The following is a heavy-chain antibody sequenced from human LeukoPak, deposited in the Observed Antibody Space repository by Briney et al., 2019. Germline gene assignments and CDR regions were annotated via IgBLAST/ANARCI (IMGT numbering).Heavy chain of an antibody. V-gene: IGHV1-2*02. CDR1: GYTFTGYY. CDR2: INPNSGGA. D-gene: IGHD3-22*01. J-gene: IGHJ4*02. CDR3: ARGQYYYDSSGYYPFDY. Sequence: GASVKVSCKASGYTFTGYYMHWVRQAPGQGLEWMGWINPNSGGANYAQKFQGRVTMTRDTSISTAYMELSRLRSDDTAVYYCARGQYYYDSSGYYPFDYWGQGTLVTVSS.